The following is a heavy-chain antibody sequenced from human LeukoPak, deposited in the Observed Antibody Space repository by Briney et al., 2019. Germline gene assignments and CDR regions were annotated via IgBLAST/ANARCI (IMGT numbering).Heavy chain of an antibody. Sequence: SVKVSCKASGGTFSSYAISWVRQAPGQGLEWMGRIIPILGIANYAQKFQGRVTMTRDTSTSTVYMELSSLRSEDTAVYYCARGSVRGVIGGDYWGQGTLVTVSS. CDR1: GGTFSSYA. J-gene: IGHJ4*02. CDR3: ARGSVRGVIGGDY. CDR2: IIPILGIA. D-gene: IGHD3-10*01. V-gene: IGHV1-69*04.